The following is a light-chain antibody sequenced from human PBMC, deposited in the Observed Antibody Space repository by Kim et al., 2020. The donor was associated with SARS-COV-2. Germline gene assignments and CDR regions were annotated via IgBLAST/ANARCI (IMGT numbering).Light chain of an antibody. V-gene: IGKV4-1*01. J-gene: IGKJ2*01. CDR3: HQHLTPPYT. CDR2: WAS. CDR1: QSVLYSPNKKNY. Sequence: ATINCRSSQSVLYSPNKKNYLAWYQQKAGQPPKVLISWASTRESGVPERFSGSASGTDFTLTISSLQAEDVAVYFCHQHLTPPYTFVQGTKVDIK.